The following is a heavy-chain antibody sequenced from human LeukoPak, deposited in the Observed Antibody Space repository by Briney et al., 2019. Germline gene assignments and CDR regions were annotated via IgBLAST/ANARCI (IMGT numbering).Heavy chain of an antibody. CDR3: ARARVPIAVAGLYYFDY. V-gene: IGHV1-2*02. CDR1: GYTFTAYY. D-gene: IGHD6-19*01. CDR2: IKPDSGSS. Sequence: ASVTVSCKASGYTFTAYYIHWLRQAPGQGPEWMGWIKPDSGSSHYAQKFQGGVTMTRDTSSNSAYMDLTRLKSDDTALYYCARARVPIAVAGLYYFDYWGQGALVTVSS. J-gene: IGHJ4*02.